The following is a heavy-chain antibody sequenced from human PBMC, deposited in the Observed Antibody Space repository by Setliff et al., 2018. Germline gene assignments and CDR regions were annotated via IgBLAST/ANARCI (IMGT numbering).Heavy chain of an antibody. Sequence: GASVKVSCKASGYTFTSYYMHWVRQAPGQGLEWMGIINPSGGSTSYAQKFQGRVTMTRDTSTSTVYMELSSLRSEDTAVYYCAGTYYNFWSALDYYYYGMDAWGQGTTVTVSS. CDR3: AGTYYNFWSALDYYYYGMDA. J-gene: IGHJ6*02. CDR1: GYTFTSYY. CDR2: INPSGGST. V-gene: IGHV1-46*01. D-gene: IGHD3-3*01.